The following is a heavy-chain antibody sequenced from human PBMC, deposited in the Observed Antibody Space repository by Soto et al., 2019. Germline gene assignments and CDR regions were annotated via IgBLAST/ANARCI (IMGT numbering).Heavy chain of an antibody. CDR3: AKGGRMVRGDYFDY. CDR1: GFTFSSYG. Sequence: QVQLVESGGGVVQPGRSLRLSCAASGFTFSSYGMHWVRQAPGKGLEWVAVISYDGSKKYYADSVKGRFTISRDNSKNTLDMQMNSLRAEDTAVYYCAKGGRMVRGDYFDYWGQGILVTVSS. D-gene: IGHD3-10*01. V-gene: IGHV3-30*18. CDR2: ISYDGSKK. J-gene: IGHJ4*02.